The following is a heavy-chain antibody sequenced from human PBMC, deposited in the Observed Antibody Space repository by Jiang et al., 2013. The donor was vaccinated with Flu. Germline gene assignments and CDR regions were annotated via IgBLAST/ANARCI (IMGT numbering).Heavy chain of an antibody. CDR3: VIQIRVTMFGVGDDSFDM. V-gene: IGHV1-24*01. CDR1: GYTLTELS. D-gene: IGHD3-3*01. CDR2: LIPEEGKI. Sequence: SGAEVKKDGASVRVSCKVSGYTLTELSMHWVRHSPEKGLEWMGGLIPEEGKIIYAQKFQGRVTMTEDTSTDTAYMELTSLRSEDTAVYYCVIQIRVTMFGVGDDSFDMWAKGQWSPSLQ. J-gene: IGHJ3*02.